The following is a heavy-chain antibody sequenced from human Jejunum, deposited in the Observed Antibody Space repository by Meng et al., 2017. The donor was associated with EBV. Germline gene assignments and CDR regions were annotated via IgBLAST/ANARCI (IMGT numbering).Heavy chain of an antibody. CDR1: CGSISDNDW. V-gene: IGHV4-4*02. CDR2: IYHGGGT. CDR3: AGNGYYALEY. Sequence: QLQESGRRLWKPWGPLSLTCVVSCGSISDNDWWSWVRQPPGKGLEWLGEIYHGGGTNYNPSLESRVTISVDKSKNQFSLKLNSVTVADTAVYYCAGNGYYALEYWGPGILVTVSS. D-gene: IGHD3-22*01. J-gene: IGHJ4*02.